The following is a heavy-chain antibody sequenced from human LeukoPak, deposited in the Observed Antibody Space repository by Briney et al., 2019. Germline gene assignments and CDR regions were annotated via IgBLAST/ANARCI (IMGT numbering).Heavy chain of an antibody. V-gene: IGHV1-46*01. CDR3: ARDLGCLQVKGVDN. CDR2: INPSGGST. J-gene: IGHJ4*01. D-gene: IGHD5-24*01. CDR1: GYTFTGYY. Sequence: ASVRPSYAVSGYTFTGYYMRWVRQAPGQGLEWMGIINPSGGSTSYAQKFQGRVTMTRDTSTSPVYMDLSSLRSEDTAVYYCARDLGCLQVKGVDNWGPEAPRTVSS.